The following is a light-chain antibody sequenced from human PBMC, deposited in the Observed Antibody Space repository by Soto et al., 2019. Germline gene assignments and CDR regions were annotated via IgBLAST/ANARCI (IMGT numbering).Light chain of an antibody. CDR3: QQYGSSGT. CDR1: QSVSNSY. CDR2: GAS. J-gene: IGKJ1*01. Sequence: EIVLTQSPGTLSLSPGERATLPCRASQSVSNSYLAWYQQKPGQAPRLLIYGASNRATGIPDRFSGSGSGTDFTLTISRLEPEDFAVYYCQQYGSSGTFGQGTKVDIK. V-gene: IGKV3-20*01.